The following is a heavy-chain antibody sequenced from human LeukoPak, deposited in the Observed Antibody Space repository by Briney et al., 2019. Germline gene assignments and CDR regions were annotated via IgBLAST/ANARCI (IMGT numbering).Heavy chain of an antibody. CDR2: INPNSGGT. Sequence: GASVKVSCKASGYTFTRYCMHWVRQAPGQGLEWMGWINPNSGGTNYAQKFQGRVTMTRDTSISTAYMELSRLGSDDTAVYYCARVLSGGSGTFLRNYYYYYGMDVWGQGTTVTVSS. J-gene: IGHJ6*02. D-gene: IGHD3-10*01. CDR1: GYTFTRYC. CDR3: ARVLSGGSGTFLRNYYYYYGMDV. V-gene: IGHV1-2*02.